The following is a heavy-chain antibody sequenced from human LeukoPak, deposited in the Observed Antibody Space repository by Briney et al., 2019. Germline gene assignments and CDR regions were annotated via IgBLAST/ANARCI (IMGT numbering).Heavy chain of an antibody. D-gene: IGHD4-23*01. V-gene: IGHV3-23*01. CDR2: LRGNGDT. CDR1: GFTFSSYA. Sequence: PGGSLRLSCAASGFTFSSYAMSWVREAPARGLEWVSSLRGNGDTFYADSVKGRFTLSRDNSRNTLYLQMNSLRAEDTAIYYCAKEVTPGALLYGPFDYWGQGTLVTVSS. CDR3: AKEVTPGALLYGPFDY. J-gene: IGHJ4*02.